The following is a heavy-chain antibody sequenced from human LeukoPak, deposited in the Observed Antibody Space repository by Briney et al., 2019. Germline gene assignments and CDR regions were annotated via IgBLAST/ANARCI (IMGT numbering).Heavy chain of an antibody. Sequence: GGSLRLSCAASGFTFSSYAMHWVRQAPGKGLEWVAVISYDGSNKYYADSVKGRFTISRDNSKNSLYLQMNSLRAEDTAVYYCASPIVGATEGIHWFDPWGQGTLVTVSS. V-gene: IGHV3-30-3*01. J-gene: IGHJ5*02. CDR1: GFTFSSYA. CDR3: ASPIVGATEGIHWFDP. D-gene: IGHD1-26*01. CDR2: ISYDGSNK.